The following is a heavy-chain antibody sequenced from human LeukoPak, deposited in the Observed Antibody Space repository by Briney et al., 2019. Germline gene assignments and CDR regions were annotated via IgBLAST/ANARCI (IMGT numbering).Heavy chain of an antibody. Sequence: ASVKVSCKASGYTFTNYDYGISWVRQAPGQGLEWVGWISATNGNTKYVQEFQGRVSMTTDTSTNTAYMELRSLRSDDTAVYFCARAYGYNIGIYYFDYWGQGTLVTVSS. CDR2: ISATNGNT. V-gene: IGHV1-18*01. CDR3: ARAYGYNIGIYYFDY. J-gene: IGHJ4*02. CDR1: GYTFTNYDYG. D-gene: IGHD2/OR15-2a*01.